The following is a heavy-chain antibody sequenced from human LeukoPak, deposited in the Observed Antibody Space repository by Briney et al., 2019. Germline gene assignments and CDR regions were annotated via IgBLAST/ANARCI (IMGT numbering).Heavy chain of an antibody. CDR3: ARADREYYFDY. J-gene: IGHJ4*02. V-gene: IGHV3-23*01. CDR1: GFTFSSYV. CDR2: ISGSGGST. Sequence: LPGGSLRLSCAASGFTFSSYVMSWVRQAPGKGLEWVSAISGSGGSTYYADSVKGRFTISRDNSKNTLYLQMNSLRAEDTAVYYCARADREYYFDYWGQGTLVTVSS. D-gene: IGHD3-22*01.